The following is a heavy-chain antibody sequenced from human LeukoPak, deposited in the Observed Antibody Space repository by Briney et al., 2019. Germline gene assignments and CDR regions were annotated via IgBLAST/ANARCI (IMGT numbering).Heavy chain of an antibody. CDR3: ARGWAASCKGGFGY. J-gene: IGHJ4*02. CDR1: GFTFNTYS. D-gene: IGHD6-13*01. CDR2: ISSSSNTI. Sequence: GGSLRLSCAASGFTFNTYSMNWVRQAPGKGLGWVSSISSSSNTIYYADSVKGRFTISRDNAKNSLYLQMNSLRAEDTAVYYCARGWAASCKGGFGYWGQGTLVTVSS. V-gene: IGHV3-48*04.